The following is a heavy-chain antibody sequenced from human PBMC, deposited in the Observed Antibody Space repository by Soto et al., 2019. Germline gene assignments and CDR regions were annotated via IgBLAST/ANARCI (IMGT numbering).Heavy chain of an antibody. Sequence: QVQLVQSGAEVKKPGASVKVSCKASGYTFTSYAMHWVRQAPGQRLEWMGWINAGNGNTKYSQKFQGRVTITRDTSASRAYMELSSLRSEDTAVYYCARDRGVVVTPFAYWGQGTLVTVSS. J-gene: IGHJ4*02. V-gene: IGHV1-3*01. CDR2: INAGNGNT. CDR3: ARDRGVVVTPFAY. CDR1: GYTFTSYA. D-gene: IGHD3-22*01.